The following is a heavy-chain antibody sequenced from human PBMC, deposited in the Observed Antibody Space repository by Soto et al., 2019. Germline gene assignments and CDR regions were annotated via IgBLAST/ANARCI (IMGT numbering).Heavy chain of an antibody. D-gene: IGHD2-2*01. CDR2: TSGSGGST. J-gene: IGHJ4*02. Sequence: PGGSLRLSCAASGFTFSSYAMSWVRQAPGKGLEWVSATSGSGGSTYYADSVKGRFTISRDNSKNTLYLQMNSLRAEDTAVYYCAKDYARIVVVPAASYWGQGTLVTVSS. V-gene: IGHV3-23*01. CDR1: GFTFSSYA. CDR3: AKDYARIVVVPAASY.